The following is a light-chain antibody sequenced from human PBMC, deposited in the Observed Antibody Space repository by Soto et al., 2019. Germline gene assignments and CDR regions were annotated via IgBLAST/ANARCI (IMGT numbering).Light chain of an antibody. Sequence: EIVVTQSPGTLSLSPGERATLSCRASQSVTNNQFAWFRQKPGQAPRLLIYDAYSRATGIPARFSGSGSGTDFTLTISSLEPEDFAVYYCQQRSNWPQATCGQGTRLEIK. J-gene: IGKJ5*01. CDR3: QQRSNWPQAT. V-gene: IGKV3D-20*02. CDR1: QSVTNNQ. CDR2: DAY.